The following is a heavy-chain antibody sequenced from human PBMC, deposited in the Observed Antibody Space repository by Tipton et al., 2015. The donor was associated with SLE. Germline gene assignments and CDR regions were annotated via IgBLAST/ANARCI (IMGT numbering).Heavy chain of an antibody. V-gene: IGHV4-61*02. Sequence: TLSLTCSVSGASISSGTYCWSWIRQPAGKGLEWIGRICSSGSASYDPSLKSRVTISVDTSKNQFSLNLTSVTAADTALYYCARAGYSSGWYGRGFDNWGQGTLVTVSS. D-gene: IGHD6-19*01. J-gene: IGHJ4*02. CDR3: ARAGYSSGWYGRGFDN. CDR2: ICSSGSA. CDR1: GASISSGTYC.